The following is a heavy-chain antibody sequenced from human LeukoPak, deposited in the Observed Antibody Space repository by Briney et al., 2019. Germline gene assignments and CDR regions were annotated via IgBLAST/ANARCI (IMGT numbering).Heavy chain of an antibody. V-gene: IGHV4-59*01. D-gene: IGHD6-13*01. Sequence: PSETLSLTCTVSGGSISSYYWSWIRQPPGKGLEWIGYIYYSGSTNYNPSLKSRVTISVDTSKNQFSLKLSSVTVADTAVYYCARNLYCSPHPAPHFDYWGQGTLVTVSS. CDR3: ARNLYCSPHPAPHFDY. CDR2: IYYSGST. CDR1: GGSISSYY. J-gene: IGHJ4*02.